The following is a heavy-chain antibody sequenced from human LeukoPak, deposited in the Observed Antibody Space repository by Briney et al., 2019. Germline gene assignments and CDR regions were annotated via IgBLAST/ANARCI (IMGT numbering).Heavy chain of an antibody. J-gene: IGHJ6*03. CDR2: IHHSGYT. D-gene: IGHD2-15*01. Sequence: SETLSLTCTVSGDSISNYYWTWIRQPPGKGLEWIGYIHHSGYTNYSPSLKSRVTISVDTSKNQFSLSLISVTAADTAVYYCARVGDCSGGTCYYHYYMDVWGKGTTVTVSS. CDR3: ARVGDCSGGTCYYHYYMDV. CDR1: GDSISNYY. V-gene: IGHV4-59*01.